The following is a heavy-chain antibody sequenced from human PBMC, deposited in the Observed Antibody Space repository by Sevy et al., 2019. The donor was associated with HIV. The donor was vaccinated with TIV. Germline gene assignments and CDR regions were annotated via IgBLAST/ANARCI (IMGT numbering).Heavy chain of an antibody. CDR2: IYYSGST. V-gene: IGHV4-30-4*01. CDR3: ARGYYYDSSGYYYPN. D-gene: IGHD3-22*01. J-gene: IGHJ4*02. CDR1: GGSISSGDYY. Sequence: SETLSLTCTVSGGSISSGDYYWSWIRQPPGKGLEWSGYIYYSGSTYYNPSLKSRVTISVDTSKNQFSLKLSSVTAADTAVYYCARGYYYDSSGYYYPNWGQGTLVTVSS.